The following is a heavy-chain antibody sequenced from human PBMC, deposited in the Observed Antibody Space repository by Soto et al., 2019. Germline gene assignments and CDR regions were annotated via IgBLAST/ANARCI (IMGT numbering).Heavy chain of an antibody. Sequence: QVQLVESGGVVVQPGRSLRLSCAASAFTFRSYTMHWVRQAPGKGLEWVATISYDGSKTNYADSVRGRFTISRDNSKSTLFLQMDSLRPEDTAVYSCARDRDSSYFPPPYYFDSWGQGTLVTVSS. D-gene: IGHD4-4*01. CDR1: AFTFRSYT. CDR3: ARDRDSSYFPPPYYFDS. J-gene: IGHJ4*02. CDR2: ISYDGSKT. V-gene: IGHV3-30*04.